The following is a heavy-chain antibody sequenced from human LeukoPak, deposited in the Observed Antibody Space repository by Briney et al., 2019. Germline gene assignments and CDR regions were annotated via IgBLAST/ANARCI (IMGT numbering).Heavy chain of an antibody. V-gene: IGHV1-2*02. Sequence: ASVKVSCKASGYTFTGYYMHWVRQAPGQGLEWMGWINPNSGGTNYAQKFQGRVTMTRDTSISTAYMELSGLRSDDTAVYYCASVDWSGYYRFDYWGQGTLVTVSS. CDR3: ASVDWSGYYRFDY. D-gene: IGHD3-3*01. CDR2: INPNSGGT. J-gene: IGHJ4*02. CDR1: GYTFTGYY.